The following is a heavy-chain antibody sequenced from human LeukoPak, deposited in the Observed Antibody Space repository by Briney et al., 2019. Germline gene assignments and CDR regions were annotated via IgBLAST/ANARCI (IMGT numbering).Heavy chain of an antibody. D-gene: IGHD3-22*01. CDR3: ARAVMGYYDSSGYYYDY. CDR2: INPSGGST. CDR1: GYTFTGYY. Sequence: ASVKVSCKASGYTFTGYYMHWVRQAPGQGRERMGIINPSGGSTSYVQKFQGRVTMTRPMSTSTVYMELSSLRSEDTAVYYCARAVMGYYDSSGYYYDYWGQGTLVTVSS. V-gene: IGHV1-46*01. J-gene: IGHJ4*02.